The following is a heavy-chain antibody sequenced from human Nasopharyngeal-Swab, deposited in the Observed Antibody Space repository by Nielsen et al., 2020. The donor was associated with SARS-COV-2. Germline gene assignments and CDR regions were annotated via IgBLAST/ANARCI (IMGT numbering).Heavy chain of an antibody. CDR1: GGSISSSSYY. CDR3: ARGALYSSGWYGY. J-gene: IGHJ4*02. CDR2: IYYSGST. V-gene: IGHV4-61*05. Sequence: SETLSLTCTVSGGSISSSSYYWGWIRQPPGKGLEWIGYIYYSGSTNYNPSLKSRVTISVDTSKNQFSLKLSSVTAADTAVYYCARGALYSSGWYGYWGQGTLVTVSS. D-gene: IGHD6-19*01.